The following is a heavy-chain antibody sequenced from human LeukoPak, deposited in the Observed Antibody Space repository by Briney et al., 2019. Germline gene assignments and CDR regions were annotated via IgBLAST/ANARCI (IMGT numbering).Heavy chain of an antibody. V-gene: IGHV3-30*04. D-gene: IGHD3-10*01. Sequence: GGSLRLSCAASGFTFNIYAIHWVRQAPGKGLELVAVISFDGINKYYADSVKDRFTKSRDNSKNTLYLQMNSLRAEDTAVYYCAREGGHYYGSGSYTPNFYGMDVWGQGTTVTVSS. CDR3: AREGGHYYGSGSYTPNFYGMDV. CDR1: GFTFNIYA. CDR2: ISFDGINK. J-gene: IGHJ6*02.